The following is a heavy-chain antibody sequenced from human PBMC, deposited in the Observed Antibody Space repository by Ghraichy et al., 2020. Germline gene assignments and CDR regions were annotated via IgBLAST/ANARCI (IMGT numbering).Heavy chain of an antibody. CDR2: ISGSGAYI. J-gene: IGHJ4*02. V-gene: IGHV3-23*01. CDR3: AKNLRPGQAVYDF. CDR1: GFTFSGYA. Sequence: LSLTCETSGFTFSGYAMTWVRQAPGKGLEWLSAISGSGAYIYYADSVKGRFPISRDNPRNTLSLQMNNLRAEDTAVYYCAKNLRPGQAVYDFWGQGTLVTVSS. D-gene: IGHD5/OR15-5a*01.